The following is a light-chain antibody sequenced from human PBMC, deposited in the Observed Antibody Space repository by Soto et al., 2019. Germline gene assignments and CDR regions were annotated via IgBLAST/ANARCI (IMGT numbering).Light chain of an antibody. V-gene: IGLV2-14*01. J-gene: IGLJ2*01. CDR1: NSDVGGYNY. CDR3: SSYASRSTIV. CDR2: EVS. Sequence: QSVLTQPASVSGSPGQSITFSCTGSNSDVGGYNYVSWYQQHPGKAPKLMIYEVSNRPSGVSNRFSGSKSGNMASLTISGLQAEDEADYYCSSYASRSTIVFGGGTKLTVL.